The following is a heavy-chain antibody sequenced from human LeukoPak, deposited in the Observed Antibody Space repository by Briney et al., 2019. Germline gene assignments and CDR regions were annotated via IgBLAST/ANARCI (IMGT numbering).Heavy chain of an antibody. CDR3: ASSPAGDGGRNGY. CDR1: GGTFSSYA. CDR2: IIPILGIA. V-gene: IGHV1-69*04. Sequence: ASVKVSCKASGGTFSSYAISWVRQAPGQGLEWMGRIIPILGIANYAQKFQGRVTITADKSTSTAYMELSSLRSEDTAVYYCASSPAGDGGRNGYWGQGTLVTVSS. J-gene: IGHJ4*02. D-gene: IGHD6-13*01.